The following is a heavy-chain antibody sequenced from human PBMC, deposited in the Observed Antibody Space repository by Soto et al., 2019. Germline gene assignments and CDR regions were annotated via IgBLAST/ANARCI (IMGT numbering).Heavy chain of an antibody. CDR2: ISLYTDDP. V-gene: IGHV1-18*01. D-gene: IGHD2-2*01. J-gene: IGHJ5*02. CDR3: ARVIPGAEAWIHP. CDR1: GTTFTNFG. Sequence: QGQLVQSGVEVKKPGASVKVSCSASGTTFTNFGVTWVRQAPGQGLEWMGWISLYTDDPSYAQKFQGSVTMTIEAYTRPAYLDLWSLTSDDTAVYYCARVIPGAEAWIHPWGQGTLINVS.